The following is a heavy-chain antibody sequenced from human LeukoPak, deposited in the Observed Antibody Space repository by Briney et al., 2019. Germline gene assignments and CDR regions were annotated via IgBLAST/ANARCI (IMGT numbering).Heavy chain of an antibody. D-gene: IGHD2-21*02. CDR1: GFTFNNYA. Sequence: GGSLRLSCAASGFTFNNYAMTWVRQAPGKGLEWVSSISGRGRSTYYADSVKGRFTISRDNSKNTLYLQMNSLRAEDTAVYYCAKDRLLNCRGDCYIFDYWGRGTVVTVSS. V-gene: IGHV3-23*01. CDR2: ISGRGRST. J-gene: IGHJ4*02. CDR3: AKDRLLNCRGDCYIFDY.